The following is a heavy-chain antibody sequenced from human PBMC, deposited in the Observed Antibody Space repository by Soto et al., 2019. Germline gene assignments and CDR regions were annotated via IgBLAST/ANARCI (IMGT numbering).Heavy chain of an antibody. V-gene: IGHV4-31*03. Sequence: SETLSLTCTVSGGSISSGGYYWSWIRQHPGKGLEWIGYIYYSGSTYYNPSLKSRVTISVDTSKNQFSLKLSSVTAADTAVYYCARGNSIMITFGGVIREYYFDYWGQGTLVTVSS. CDR3: ARGNSIMITFGGVIREYYFDY. D-gene: IGHD3-16*02. J-gene: IGHJ4*02. CDR1: GGSISSGGYY. CDR2: IYYSGST.